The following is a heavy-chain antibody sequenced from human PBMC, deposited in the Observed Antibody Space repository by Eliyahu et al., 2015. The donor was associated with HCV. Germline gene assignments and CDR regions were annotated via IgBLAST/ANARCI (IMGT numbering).Heavy chain of an antibody. D-gene: IGHD2-2*01. CDR3: ARKWDGSSSTFDY. CDR2: IYYSLST. V-gene: IGHV4-59*01. J-gene: IGHJ4*02. Sequence: QVQLQESGPGLVKPSETLSLTCTVSGGSISSYYWSWIRQPPGKGLEWIGVIYYSLSTNYQPSLKSRVTISVDTSKNQFSLKLSSVTAADTAVYYCARKWDGSSSTFDYWGQGTLVTVSS. CDR1: GGSISSYY.